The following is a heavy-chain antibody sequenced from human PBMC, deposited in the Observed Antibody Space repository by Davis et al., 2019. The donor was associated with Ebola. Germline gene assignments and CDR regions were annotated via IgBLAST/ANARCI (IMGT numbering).Heavy chain of an antibody. Sequence: ASVKVSCKASGYTFTSYGISWVRQAPGQGLEWMGWISAYNGNTNYAQKLQGRVTITADKSTSTAYMELSSLRSEDTAVYYCASGTIFAGMDVWGQGTTVTVSS. V-gene: IGHV1-18*01. D-gene: IGHD3-3*01. CDR3: ASGTIFAGMDV. CDR2: ISAYNGNT. J-gene: IGHJ6*02. CDR1: GYTFTSYG.